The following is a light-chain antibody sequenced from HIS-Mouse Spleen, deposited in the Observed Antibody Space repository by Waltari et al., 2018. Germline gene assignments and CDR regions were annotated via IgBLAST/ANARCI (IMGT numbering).Light chain of an antibody. CDR3: QQYNNWPPH. Sequence: EIVMTQSPATLSVSPGERATLSCRASQSVSSNLAWYQQKPGQAPRLLIYGTSTRATGIPARFSGSVSGTEFTLTISSLQSEDFAVYYCQQYNNWPPHFGQGTKLEIK. V-gene: IGKV3-15*01. CDR2: GTS. CDR1: QSVSSN. J-gene: IGKJ2*01.